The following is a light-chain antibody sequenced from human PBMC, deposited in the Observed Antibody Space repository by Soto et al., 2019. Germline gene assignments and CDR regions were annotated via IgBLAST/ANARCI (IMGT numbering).Light chain of an antibody. Sequence: EIVMTQSPATLSVSPGERATLSCRASQSVSSNLAWYQQKPGQAPRLLIYDASTRATGIPARFSGSWSGTEYTLTISSLHSEDSAVYSSQKCSWHPFTVTFGGGTKVEIK. CDR1: QSVSSN. V-gene: IGKV3-15*01. J-gene: IGKJ4*01. CDR2: DAS. CDR3: QKCSWHPFTVT.